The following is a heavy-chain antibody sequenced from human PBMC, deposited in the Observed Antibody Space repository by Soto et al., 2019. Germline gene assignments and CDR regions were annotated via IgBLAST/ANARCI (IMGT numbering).Heavy chain of an antibody. D-gene: IGHD3-16*01. CDR2: VYPSDSDV. CDR1: GYRFTSSW. Sequence: PXESLKISCQGSGYRFTSSWIGWVRQMPGKGLEWLGNVYPSDSDVRYSPSFEGRVTISADNSINTAYLHLLNLKASDTAIYYCTKGATSTFDSWGQGTRVTVSS. V-gene: IGHV5-51*01. CDR3: TKGATSTFDS. J-gene: IGHJ4*02.